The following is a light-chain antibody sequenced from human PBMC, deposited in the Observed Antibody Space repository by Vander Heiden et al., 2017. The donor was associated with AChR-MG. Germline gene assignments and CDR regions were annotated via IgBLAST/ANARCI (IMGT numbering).Light chain of an antibody. J-gene: IGLJ2*01. CDR2: NTN. V-gene: IGLV1-44*01. Sequence: QSVLTQPPSASETPGQSVTISCSGSSSNIGSRTVNWYQQLPGSAPKLVMYNTNQRPSGVPDRFSGSKSDTSASLAISDLQSDDEADYYCASWDASLNGPLFGGGTKLTVL. CDR1: SSNIGSRT. CDR3: ASWDASLNGPL.